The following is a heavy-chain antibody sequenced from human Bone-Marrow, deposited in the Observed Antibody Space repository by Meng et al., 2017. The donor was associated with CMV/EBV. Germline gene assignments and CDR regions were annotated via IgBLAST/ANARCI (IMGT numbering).Heavy chain of an antibody. CDR1: GDSVSNNDVA. J-gene: IGHJ4*02. D-gene: IGHD3-16*01. CDR3: ARGASRSLDY. CDR2: TYYNSKWYN. Sequence: SCAISGDSVSNNDVAWNWIRQSPLRGLEWLGRTYYNSKWYNEYAVSVKSRIIFNADTSQNQFSLQLNSVSPEDTAVYYCARGASRSLDYWGQGTLVTVSS. V-gene: IGHV6-1*01.